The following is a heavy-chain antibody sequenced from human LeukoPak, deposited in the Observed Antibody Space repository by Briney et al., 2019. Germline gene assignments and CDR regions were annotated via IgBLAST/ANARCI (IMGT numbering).Heavy chain of an antibody. CDR1: GGSISSYY. CDR3: ARSFYGDYVFSWFDP. CDR2: IYYSGST. Sequence: PSETLSLTCTVSGGSISSYYWSWIRQPPGKGLEWIGYIYYSGSTNYNPSLKSRVTISVDTSKNQFSLKLSSVTAADTAVYYCARSFYGDYVFSWFDPWGQGTLVTVSS. D-gene: IGHD4-17*01. J-gene: IGHJ5*02. V-gene: IGHV4-59*08.